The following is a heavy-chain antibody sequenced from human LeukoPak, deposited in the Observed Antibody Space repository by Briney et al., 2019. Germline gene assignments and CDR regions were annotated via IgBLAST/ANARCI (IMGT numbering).Heavy chain of an antibody. Sequence: AASVKVSCKASGYTFTVYYMHWVRQAPGQGLEWTGWINPNSGGTNYVQNFQGRVTMTRDTSITTAYLELSGLRSDDTAVYYCALYSSGLFDPWGQGTLVTVSS. D-gene: IGHD6-19*01. CDR2: INPNSGGT. CDR3: ALYSSGLFDP. J-gene: IGHJ5*02. V-gene: IGHV1-2*02. CDR1: GYTFTVYY.